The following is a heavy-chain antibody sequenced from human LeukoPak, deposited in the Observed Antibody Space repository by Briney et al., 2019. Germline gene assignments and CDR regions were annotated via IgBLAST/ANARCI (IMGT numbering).Heavy chain of an antibody. CDR3: ARGHRWLVIFLGGWFDP. D-gene: IGHD6-19*01. V-gene: IGHV4-34*01. J-gene: IGHJ5*02. Sequence: SETLSLTCAVYGGSFSGYYWSWIRQPPGKGLEWIGEINHSGSTNYNPSLKSRVTISVDTSKNQFSLKLSSVTAADTAVYYCARGHRWLVIFLGGWFDPWGQGTLVTVSS. CDR1: GGSFSGYY. CDR2: INHSGST.